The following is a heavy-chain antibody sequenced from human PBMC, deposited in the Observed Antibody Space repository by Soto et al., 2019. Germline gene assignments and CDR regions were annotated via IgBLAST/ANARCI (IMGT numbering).Heavy chain of an antibody. CDR1: GCSISSGGYS. V-gene: IGHV4-30-2*01. Sequence: TLSLAGSVSGCSISSGGYSWSWIRQPPGKGLEWIGYIYHSGSTYYNPSLKSRVTISVDRSKNQFSLKLSSVTAADTAVYYCARAVAGTGYYFDYWGQGTLVTVSS. CDR2: IYHSGST. CDR3: ARAVAGTGYYFDY. J-gene: IGHJ4*02. D-gene: IGHD6-19*01.